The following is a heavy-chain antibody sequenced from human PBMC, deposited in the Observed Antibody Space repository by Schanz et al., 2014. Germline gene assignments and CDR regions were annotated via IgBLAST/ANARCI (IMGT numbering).Heavy chain of an antibody. V-gene: IGHV1-18*01. CDR1: GYTFTDYG. CDR3: ATMWGYCTATACQILEVLDV. D-gene: IGHD2-8*02. Sequence: QVQVVQSGAEVKKPGASVKVSCKASGYTFTDYGINWVRQAPGQGLEWMGWISAYNGNTNYAQKLQGRVTMTTDTSTSTAYMELRSLASEDTAMYYCATMWGYCTATACQILEVLDVWGQGTMVTVSS. J-gene: IGHJ3*01. CDR2: ISAYNGNT.